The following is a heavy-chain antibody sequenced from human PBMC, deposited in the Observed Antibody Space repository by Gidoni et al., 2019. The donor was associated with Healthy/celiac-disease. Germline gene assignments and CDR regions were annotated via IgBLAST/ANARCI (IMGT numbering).Heavy chain of an antibody. J-gene: IGHJ4*02. V-gene: IGHV4-34*01. CDR1: GGSFSGYY. CDR2: INHSGST. Sequence: QVQLQQWGAGLLKPSETLSLTCAVYGGSFSGYYWSWIRQPPGKGLEWIGEINHSGSTNYNPSLKSRVTISVDTSKNQFSLKLSSVTAADTAVYYCARDNYVWGSYRAFDYWGQGTLVTVSS. D-gene: IGHD3-16*02. CDR3: ARDNYVWGSYRAFDY.